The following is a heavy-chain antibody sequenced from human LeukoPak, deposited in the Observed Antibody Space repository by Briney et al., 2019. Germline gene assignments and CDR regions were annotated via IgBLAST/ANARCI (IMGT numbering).Heavy chain of an antibody. CDR3: ARGGETGTDHDAFDI. CDR2: IYTSGST. Sequence: SETLSLTCTVSGGSISSYYWSWIRQPAGKGLEWIGRIYTSGSTNYNPSLKSRVTMSVDTSKNQFSLKLSSVTAADTAVYYCARGGETGTDHDAFDIWGQGTMVTVSS. J-gene: IGHJ3*02. V-gene: IGHV4-4*07. CDR1: GGSISSYY. D-gene: IGHD1-1*01.